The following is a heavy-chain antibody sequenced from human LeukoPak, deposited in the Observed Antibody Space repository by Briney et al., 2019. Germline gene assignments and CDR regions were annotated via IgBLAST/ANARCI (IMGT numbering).Heavy chain of an antibody. CDR2: IYYSGST. CDR3: ARTTYVWGSYRSNYYYYMDV. D-gene: IGHD3-16*02. Sequence: SETLSLTCTVSGGSISSGGYYWSWIRQPPGKGLEWIGYIYYSGSTNYNPSLKSRVTISVDTSKNQFSLKLSSVTAADTAVYYCARTTYVWGSYRSNYYYYMDVWGKGTTVTVSS. J-gene: IGHJ6*03. CDR1: GGSISSGGYY. V-gene: IGHV4-61*08.